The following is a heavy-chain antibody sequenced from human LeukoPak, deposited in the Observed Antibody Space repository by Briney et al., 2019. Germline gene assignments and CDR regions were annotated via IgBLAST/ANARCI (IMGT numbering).Heavy chain of an antibody. J-gene: IGHJ4*02. V-gene: IGHV3-9*01. D-gene: IGHD3-22*01. CDR2: ISWNSGSI. CDR3: AKGAPQYYDSSGALFDY. Sequence: GGSLRLSCAASGFTFDEYGMSWVRQAPGKGLEWVSGISWNSGSIGYADSVKGRFTISRDNAKNSLYLQMNSLRAEDTALYYCAKGAPQYYDSSGALFDYWGQGTLVTVSS. CDR1: GFTFDEYG.